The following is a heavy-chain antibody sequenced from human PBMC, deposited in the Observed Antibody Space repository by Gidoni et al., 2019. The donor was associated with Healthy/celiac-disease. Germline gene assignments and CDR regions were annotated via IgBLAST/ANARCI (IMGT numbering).Heavy chain of an antibody. Sequence: QVQLVESGGGVVQPGRSLRLSCAASGFTFSSYAMHWVRQAPGKGLEWVAVISYDGSNKYYADSVKGRFTISRDNSKNTLYLQMNSLRAEDTAVYYCARDGIVGATKYYFDYWGQGTLVTVSS. V-gene: IGHV3-30-3*01. CDR2: ISYDGSNK. CDR1: GFTFSSYA. CDR3: ARDGIVGATKYYFDY. D-gene: IGHD1-26*01. J-gene: IGHJ4*02.